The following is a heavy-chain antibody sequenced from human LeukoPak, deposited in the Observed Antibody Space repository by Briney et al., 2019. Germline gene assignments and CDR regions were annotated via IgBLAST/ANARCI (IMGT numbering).Heavy chain of an antibody. V-gene: IGHV5-51*01. J-gene: IGHJ4*02. CDR3: ARSWVAGYGTVLDY. D-gene: IGHD6-19*01. CDR2: IYPGNSDT. CDR1: GFSFTNYW. Sequence: GESLKISCKGSGFSFTNYWIGWVRQMPGKGLEWMEIIYPGNSDTRYSPSFQGQVTISADKSITTAYLQWSSLKASDTAMYYCARSWVAGYGTVLDYWAQGTLVTVSS.